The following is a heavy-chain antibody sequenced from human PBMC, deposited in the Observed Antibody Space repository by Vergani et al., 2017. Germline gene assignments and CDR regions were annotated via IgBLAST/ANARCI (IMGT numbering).Heavy chain of an antibody. Sequence: QVQLQESGPGLVKPSETLSLTCTVSGGSISSYYWSWIRQPPGKGLEWIGYIYYSGSTNYNPSLKSRVTISVDTSKNQFSLKLSSVTAADTAVYYCARDYDILTGYSYFDYWGQGTLVTVSS. V-gene: IGHV4-59*12. CDR2: IYYSGST. J-gene: IGHJ4*02. CDR1: GGSISSYY. D-gene: IGHD3-9*01. CDR3: ARDYDILTGYSYFDY.